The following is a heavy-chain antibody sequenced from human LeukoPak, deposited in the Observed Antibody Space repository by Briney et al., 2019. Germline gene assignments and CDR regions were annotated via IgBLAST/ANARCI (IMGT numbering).Heavy chain of an antibody. CDR3: ARARSTSCYGCYYMDV. CDR2: ISAYNGNT. J-gene: IGHJ6*03. Sequence: ASVKVSCKASGYTFTSYGISWVRQAPGQGLEWMGWISAYNGNTNYAQKLQGRVTMTTDTSTSTAYMELRSLRSDDTAVYYCARARSTSCYGCYYMDVWGKGTTVTVSS. CDR1: GYTFTSYG. V-gene: IGHV1-18*01. D-gene: IGHD2-2*01.